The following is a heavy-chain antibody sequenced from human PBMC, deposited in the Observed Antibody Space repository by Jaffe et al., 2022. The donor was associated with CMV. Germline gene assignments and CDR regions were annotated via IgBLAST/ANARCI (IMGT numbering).Heavy chain of an antibody. CDR2: IFHSGST. J-gene: IGHJ4*02. Sequence: QLQLQESGPGLVKPSETLSLMCTVSGGSVSSSSYYWGWIRQPPGKGLEWIGSIFHSGSTYYNPSLKSRVILSVESSRDQFSLRLGSVTAADTAIYYCARHRKTGGSGWYRGRHDSRGSYYFDYWGQGVLVTVSS. CDR3: ARHRKTGGSGWYRGRHDSRGSYYFDY. D-gene: IGHD6-19*01. V-gene: IGHV4-39*01. CDR1: GGSVSSSSYY.